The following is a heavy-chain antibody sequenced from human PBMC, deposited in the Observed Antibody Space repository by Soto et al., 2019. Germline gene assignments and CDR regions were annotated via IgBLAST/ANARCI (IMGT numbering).Heavy chain of an antibody. Sequence: SETLSLTCTVSGGSISSGAYCCIWIRQPPGKGLDWIGYIYYSGSTYYNPSLKSRVTISVDTSKNQFSLKLSSVTAADTAVYYCARVSLRGYFDYWGQGALVTVSS. CDR2: IYYSGST. D-gene: IGHD3-3*01. V-gene: IGHV4-30-4*01. CDR3: ARVSLRGYFDY. J-gene: IGHJ4*02. CDR1: GGSISSGAYC.